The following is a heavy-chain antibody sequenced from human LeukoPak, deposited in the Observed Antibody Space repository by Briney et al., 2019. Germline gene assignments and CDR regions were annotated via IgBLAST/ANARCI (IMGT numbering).Heavy chain of an antibody. V-gene: IGHV3-30*02. CDR1: GFTFSSYG. CDR3: ARAGISLDYYGMDV. Sequence: GGSLRLSCAASGFTFSSYGMHWVRQAPGKGLEWVAFIRYDGSNKYYADSVKGRFTISRDNSKNTLYLQMNSLRAEDTAVYYCARAGISLDYYGMDVWGQGTTVTVSS. CDR2: IRYDGSNK. D-gene: IGHD2-15*01. J-gene: IGHJ6*02.